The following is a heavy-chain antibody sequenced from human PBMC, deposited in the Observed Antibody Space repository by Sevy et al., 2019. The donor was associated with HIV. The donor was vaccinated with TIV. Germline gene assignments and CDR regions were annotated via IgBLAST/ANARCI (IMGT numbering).Heavy chain of an antibody. CDR1: GYTFTSYG. Sequence: ASVKVSCKASGYTFTSYGISWVRQAPGQGLEWMGWISAYNGNTNYAQKLQGRVTMTTDTSTSTAYMELRSLRFDDTAVYYCARGMTYYYDSSGYLYWGQGTLVTVSS. D-gene: IGHD3-22*01. J-gene: IGHJ4*02. V-gene: IGHV1-18*01. CDR3: ARGMTYYYDSSGYLY. CDR2: ISAYNGNT.